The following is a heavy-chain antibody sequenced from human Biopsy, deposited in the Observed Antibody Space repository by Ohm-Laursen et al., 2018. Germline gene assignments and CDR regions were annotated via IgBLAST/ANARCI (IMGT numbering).Heavy chain of an antibody. D-gene: IGHD3-22*01. V-gene: IGHV4-30-4*08. CDR1: GGSINSGGHF. CDR2: IYDNGDT. CDR3: GRREVVITHDAFDT. J-gene: IGHJ3*02. Sequence: TLSLTCSVSGGSINSGGHFWGWVRQSPGKGLEWIGYIYDNGDTYYNPSLMSLVSISADTSKNQFSLKLNSVTAADTAVYYCGRREVVITHDAFDTWGQGTMVTVSS.